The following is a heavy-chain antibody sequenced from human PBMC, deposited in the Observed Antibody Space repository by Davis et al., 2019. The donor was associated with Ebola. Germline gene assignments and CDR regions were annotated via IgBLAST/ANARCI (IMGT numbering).Heavy chain of an antibody. Sequence: GESLKISCAASGFIFSSYVMSWVRQAPGKGLEWVSTLGTSADTYYADSVKGRFTISRDNSKNILHLQMNSLRVEDTAIYYCAKDTSNVWFDVWGQGTMVTVSS. CDR1: GFIFSSYV. CDR3: AKDTSNVWFDV. J-gene: IGHJ3*01. D-gene: IGHD6-19*01. V-gene: IGHV3-23*01. CDR2: LGTSADT.